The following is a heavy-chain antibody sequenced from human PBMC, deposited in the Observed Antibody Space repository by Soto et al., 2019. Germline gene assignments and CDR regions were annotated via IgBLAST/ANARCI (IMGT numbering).Heavy chain of an antibody. CDR1: GFTFSNYW. CDR3: TRGGFMHAFDM. J-gene: IGHJ3*02. V-gene: IGHV3-74*01. CDR2: VNNDGRNT. D-gene: IGHD3-16*01. Sequence: EVQVVESGGGLVQPGGSLRLSCTTSGFTFSNYWMHWVRQATGKGLVWVSRVNNDGRNTIYTDSVKGRFTISRDNAKNTVYREMNSLRADDTALYFCTRGGFMHAFDMWGQGTTVTVSS.